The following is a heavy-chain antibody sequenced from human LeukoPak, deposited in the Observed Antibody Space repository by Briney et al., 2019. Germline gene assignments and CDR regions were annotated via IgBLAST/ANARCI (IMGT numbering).Heavy chain of an antibody. V-gene: IGHV1-69*13. CDR1: GGTFSSYA. J-gene: IGHJ4*02. D-gene: IGHD6-19*01. CDR2: IIPIFGTA. CDR3: AREWGIAVAGSPFFNY. Sequence: ASVKVSCKASGGTFSSYAISWVRQAPGQGLEWMGGIIPIFGTANYAQKFQGRVTITADESTSTAYMELSSLRSEDTAVYYCAREWGIAVAGSPFFNYWGQGTLVTVSS.